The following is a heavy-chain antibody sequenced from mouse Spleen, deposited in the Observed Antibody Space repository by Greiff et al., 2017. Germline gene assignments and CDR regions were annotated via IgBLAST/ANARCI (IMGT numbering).Heavy chain of an antibody. V-gene: IGHV3-2*02. Sequence: ESGPGLVKPSQSLSLTCTVTGYSITSDYAWNWIRQFPGNKLEWMGYISYSGSTSYNPSLKSRISITRDTSKNQFFLQLNSVTTEDTATYYCARKDVNYAMDYWGQGTSVTVSS. CDR2: ISYSGST. CDR1: GYSITSDYA. J-gene: IGHJ4*01. CDR3: ARKDVNYAMDY.